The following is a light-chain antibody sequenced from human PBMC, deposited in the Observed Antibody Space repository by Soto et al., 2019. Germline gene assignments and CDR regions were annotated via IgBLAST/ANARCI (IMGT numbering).Light chain of an antibody. CDR1: QSVSSY. V-gene: IGKV3-11*01. J-gene: IGKJ4*01. CDR3: QQRSNWPLT. CDR2: DAS. Sequence: EIVLTQSPATLSLSPGERATLSCRASQSVSSYFAWYQQKPGQAPRLLIYDASNRATCIPARFSGSGSGTVFPLAISRLEPEDFAVYYCQQRSNWPLTFGGGTKVEIK.